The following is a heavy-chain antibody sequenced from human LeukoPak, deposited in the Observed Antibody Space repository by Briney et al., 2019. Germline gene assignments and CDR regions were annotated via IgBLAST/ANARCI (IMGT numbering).Heavy chain of an antibody. J-gene: IGHJ4*02. V-gene: IGHV3-30*18. CDR3: AKDSYSGYDNVDY. D-gene: IGHD5-12*01. CDR2: ISHDGSNK. Sequence: GRSLRLSCAASGFTFSSYGMHWVRQAPGKGLEWVAVISHDGSNKYYADSVKGRFTISRDNSKNTLYLQMNSLRAEDTAVYHCAKDSYSGYDNVDYWGQGTLVTVSS. CDR1: GFTFSSYG.